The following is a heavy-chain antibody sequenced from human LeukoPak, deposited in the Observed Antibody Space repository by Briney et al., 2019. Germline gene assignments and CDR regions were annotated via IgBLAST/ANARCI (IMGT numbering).Heavy chain of an antibody. J-gene: IGHJ6*02. V-gene: IGHV3-48*02. Sequence: PGGSLRLSCAASGFTFSVHPMNWVRQAPGKGLEWVSYISSSSSTIYYADSVKGRFTISRDNAKNSLYLQMNSLRDEDTAVYYCARDYGSGSYYNPYYYGMDVWGQGTTVTVSS. D-gene: IGHD3-10*01. CDR2: ISSSSSTI. CDR1: GFTFSVHP. CDR3: ARDYGSGSYYNPYYYGMDV.